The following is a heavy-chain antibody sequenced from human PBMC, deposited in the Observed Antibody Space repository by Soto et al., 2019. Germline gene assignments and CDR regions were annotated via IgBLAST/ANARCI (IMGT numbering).Heavy chain of an antibody. J-gene: IGHJ6*04. CDR3: ARLGHILTGSIWYYYGMEV. CDR2: IYHSGST. D-gene: IGHD3-9*01. CDR1: GCSISSSNW. Sequence: XETLSLTCAVSGCSISSSNWWSWVRQPPVKGLEWIGEIYHSGSTNYNPSLKSRVTISVDKSKNQFSLKLSSVTAADTAVYYCARLGHILTGSIWYYYGMEVWGKGTTVTVS. V-gene: IGHV4-4*02.